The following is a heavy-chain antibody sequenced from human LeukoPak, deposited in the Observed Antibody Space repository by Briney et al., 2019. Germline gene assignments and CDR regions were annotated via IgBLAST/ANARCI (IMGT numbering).Heavy chain of an antibody. CDR1: GFTFSSYA. J-gene: IGHJ4*02. D-gene: IGHD3-22*01. Sequence: GGSLRLSCAASGFTFSSYAMSWVRQAPGKGLEWVSAISGSGGSTYYADSVKGRFTISRDNSKNTLYLQMNSLRAEDTAVYYCAKSVDYYDSSSPGDWGQGTLVTVSS. CDR3: AKSVDYYDSSSPGD. V-gene: IGHV3-23*01. CDR2: ISGSGGST.